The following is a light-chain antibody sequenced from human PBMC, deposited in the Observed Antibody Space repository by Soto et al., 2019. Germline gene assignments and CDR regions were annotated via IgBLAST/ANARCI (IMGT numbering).Light chain of an antibody. CDR2: KAS. V-gene: IGKV1-5*03. J-gene: IGKJ1*01. CDR1: QSITGW. Sequence: DIQMTQSPSTLSASVGDIVTITSRASQSITGWLACFQQKPGKAPKLLISKASSLQNGVPSSFSGSGSGTDFTLTISSLQPDDFATYYCQQYNPYSPWTFGQGTKVDIK. CDR3: QQYNPYSPWT.